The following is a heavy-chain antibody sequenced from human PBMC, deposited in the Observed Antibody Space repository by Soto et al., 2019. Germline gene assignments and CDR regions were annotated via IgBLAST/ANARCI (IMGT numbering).Heavy chain of an antibody. D-gene: IGHD3-3*01. V-gene: IGHV3-33*01. Sequence: QVQLVESGGGVVQPGRSLRLSCAASGFTFSSYGMHWVRQAPGKGLEWVAVIWYDGSNKYYADSVKGRFTISRDNSKNTLDLQMNSLRAEDTAVYYCARVGYDFWSGYYAVTEFYYFDYWGQGTLVTVSS. CDR3: ARVGYDFWSGYYAVTEFYYFDY. J-gene: IGHJ4*02. CDR2: IWYDGSNK. CDR1: GFTFSSYG.